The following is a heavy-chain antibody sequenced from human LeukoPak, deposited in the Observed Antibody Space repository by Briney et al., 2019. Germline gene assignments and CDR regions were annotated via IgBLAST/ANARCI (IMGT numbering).Heavy chain of an antibody. Sequence: PSETLSLTCTVSGGSISSSSYYWGWIRPPPGKGLEWIGSIYYSGSTYYNPSLKSRVTISVDTSKNQFSLKLSSVTAADTAVYYCAGYDFWSGYYMGHNWFDPWGQGTLVTVSS. CDR1: GGSISSSSYY. CDR2: IYYSGST. J-gene: IGHJ5*02. CDR3: AGYDFWSGYYMGHNWFDP. D-gene: IGHD3-3*01. V-gene: IGHV4-39*01.